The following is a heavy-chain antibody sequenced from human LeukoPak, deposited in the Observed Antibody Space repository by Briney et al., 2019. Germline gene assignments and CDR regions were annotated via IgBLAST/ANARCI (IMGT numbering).Heavy chain of an antibody. CDR1: GGSISSGGYS. D-gene: IGHD2-2*01. CDR2: INHSGST. Sequence: SETLSLTCAVSGGSISSGGYSWSWIRQPPGKGLEWIGEINHSGSTNYNPSLKSRVTISVDTSKNQFSLKLSSVTAADTAVYYCARVRSLVVPAASLYYYYGMDVWGQGTTVTVSS. CDR3: ARVRSLVVPAASLYYYYGMDV. V-gene: IGHV4-30-2*01. J-gene: IGHJ6*02.